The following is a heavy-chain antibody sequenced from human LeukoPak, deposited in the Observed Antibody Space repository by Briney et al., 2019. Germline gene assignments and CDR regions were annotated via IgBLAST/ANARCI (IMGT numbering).Heavy chain of an antibody. CDR3: ARDREGLDSVGVRVFDI. CDR2: INPNSGGT. Sequence: GASVKASCKASGYTFTGYYMHWVRQAPGQGLEWMGWINPNSGGTNYAQKFQGRVTMTRDTSISTAYMELSRLRSDDTAVYYCARDREGLDSVGVRVFDIWGQGTMVTVSS. CDR1: GYTFTGYY. V-gene: IGHV1-2*02. J-gene: IGHJ3*02. D-gene: IGHD3-10*01.